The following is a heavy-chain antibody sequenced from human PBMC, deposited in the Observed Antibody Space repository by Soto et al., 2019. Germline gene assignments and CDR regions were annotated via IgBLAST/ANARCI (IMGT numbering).Heavy chain of an antibody. D-gene: IGHD2-21*01. CDR3: ASAKAVVIAALGI. J-gene: IGHJ3*02. Sequence: EVQLLESGGGLEQPGGSLRLSCAASGFTFDSFAMNWVRQAPGQGLEWVASVSENGGSRGGTYYADSVKGRFTISRDNSKNTLYLQMDSLRGADTAVYYCASAKAVVIAALGIWGQGTMVTVSS. CDR1: GFTFDSFA. V-gene: IGHV3-23*01. CDR2: VSENGGSRGGT.